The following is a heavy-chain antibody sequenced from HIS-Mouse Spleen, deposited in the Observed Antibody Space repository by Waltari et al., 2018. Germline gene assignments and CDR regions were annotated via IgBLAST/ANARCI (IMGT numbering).Heavy chain of an antibody. CDR2: IYYSGVP. Sequence: QLQLQESGPGLVKPSETLSLTCTVSGGSISSSSYYWGWIRQPPGKGLEWIGSIYYSGVPYYNPDLRSRVTISVDTSKNQFSLKLSSVTAADTAVYYCAREIPYSSSWYDWYFDLWGRGTLVTVSS. J-gene: IGHJ2*01. CDR3: AREIPYSSSWYDWYFDL. D-gene: IGHD6-13*01. V-gene: IGHV4-39*07. CDR1: GGSISSSSYY.